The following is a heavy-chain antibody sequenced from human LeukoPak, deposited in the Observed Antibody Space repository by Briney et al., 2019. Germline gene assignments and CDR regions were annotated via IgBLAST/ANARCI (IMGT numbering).Heavy chain of an antibody. Sequence: SETLSLTCAVTGASVSSGGSSWAWIRQPPGKGLEWIGYIYHIVNTFCNPSLQSRFTISVDRAKNQVSLRLTSVTAADTAVYYCARDSYGLGSNYFDPWGQGTQVTVSS. D-gene: IGHD3-10*01. CDR2: IYHIVNT. CDR3: ARDSYGLGSNYFDP. CDR1: GASVSSGGSS. V-gene: IGHV4-30-2*01. J-gene: IGHJ5*02.